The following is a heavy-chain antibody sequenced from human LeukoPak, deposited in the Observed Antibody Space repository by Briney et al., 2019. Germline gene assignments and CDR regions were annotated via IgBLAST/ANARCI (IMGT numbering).Heavy chain of an antibody. CDR1: GGSFSAYY. D-gene: IGHD1-1*01. CDR3: ARDPTISETGYFDY. CDR2: INHRGDT. Sequence: SETPSLTCAVYGGSFSAYYWSWIRQSPGKGLEWIAEINHRGDTNYNPSVKSRVSISVDTSKNQFSLKVTSLTAADTAVYYCARDPTISETGYFDYWGQGTLVTVSS. V-gene: IGHV4-34*01. J-gene: IGHJ4*03.